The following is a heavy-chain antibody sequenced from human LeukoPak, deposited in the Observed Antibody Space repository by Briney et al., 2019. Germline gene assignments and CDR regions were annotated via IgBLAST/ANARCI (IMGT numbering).Heavy chain of an antibody. Sequence: PGRSLRLSCAASGFTFSSYGMHWVRQAPGKGLEWVAVISYDGSNKYYADSVKGRFTISRDNSKNTLYLQMNSLRAEDTAVYYCAKDEAWIQLWSSYFDYWGQGTLVTVSS. CDR1: GFTFSSYG. CDR2: ISYDGSNK. D-gene: IGHD5-18*01. V-gene: IGHV3-30*18. J-gene: IGHJ4*02. CDR3: AKDEAWIQLWSSYFDY.